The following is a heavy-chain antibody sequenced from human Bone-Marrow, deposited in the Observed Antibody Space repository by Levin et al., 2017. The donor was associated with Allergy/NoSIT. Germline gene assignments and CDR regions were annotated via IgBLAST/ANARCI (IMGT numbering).Heavy chain of an antibody. Sequence: SETLSLTCTVSGASVSSGDYYWSWIRQPPGKGLEWIGYIYYSESTYFNPSLNSRVSISIDTSKNQVSLKLYSVTAADTALYYCAREVGFCGGGRCFASGNTSWGQGTLVTVSS. V-gene: IGHV4-30-4*01. CDR1: GASVSSGDYY. D-gene: IGHD2-15*01. CDR2: IYYSEST. J-gene: IGHJ1*01. CDR3: AREVGFCGGGRCFASGNTS.